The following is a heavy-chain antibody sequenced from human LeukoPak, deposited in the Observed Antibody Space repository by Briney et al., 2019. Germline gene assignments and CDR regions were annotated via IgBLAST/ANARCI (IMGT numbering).Heavy chain of an antibody. D-gene: IGHD2-21*02. CDR3: ATGPQHSCGGGCYSDYFDY. CDR2: IIPIDGIA. J-gene: IGHJ4*02. CDR1: GGTFNSYG. V-gene: IGHV1-69*04. Sequence: ASVKVSRKASGGTFNSYGISWVRQAPGQGLEWMGRIIPIDGIANYAQKFQGRVTIAADKSTSTAYMELSSLRSEDTAVYYCATGPQHSCGGGCYSDYFDYWGQGTLVTVSS.